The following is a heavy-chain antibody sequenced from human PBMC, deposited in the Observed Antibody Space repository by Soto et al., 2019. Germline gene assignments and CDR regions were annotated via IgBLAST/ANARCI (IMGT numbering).Heavy chain of an antibody. J-gene: IGHJ4*02. V-gene: IGHV3-30-3*01. D-gene: IGHD5-18*01. CDR3: ARDLSPRGYSYGYGY. CDR2: ISYDGSNE. CDR1: GFTFSSYA. Sequence: QVQLVESGGGVVQPGRSLRLSCAASGFTFSSYAMHWARQAPGKGLEWVALISYDGSNEYYADSVKGRFTISRDNSKNTLYLQMNSLRAEDTAVYYCARDLSPRGYSYGYGYWGQGTLVTVSS.